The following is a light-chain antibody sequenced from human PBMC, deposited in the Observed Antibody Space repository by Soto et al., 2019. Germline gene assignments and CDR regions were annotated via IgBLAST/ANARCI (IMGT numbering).Light chain of an antibody. CDR2: ANS. V-gene: IGLV1-47*02. J-gene: IGLJ2*01. CDR3: AAWDDSLSVVV. CDR1: SSNIGSND. Sequence: QTVVTQPPSASETPGQRVTISWSGSSSNIGSNDAYWYQQLPGTAPKLLIYANSQRPSGVPDRISGSKSGTSASLDISGLRSEDEAHYYCAAWDDSLSVVVFGGGTKLTVL.